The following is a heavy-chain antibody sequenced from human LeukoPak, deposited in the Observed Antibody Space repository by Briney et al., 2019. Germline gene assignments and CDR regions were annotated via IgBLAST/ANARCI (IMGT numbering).Heavy chain of an antibody. Sequence: GRAPGNSRAAPGFTFCDYAMDRGGPGPGEGLGGGSGISWNSGSIGYADSVKGRFTISRDNAKNSLYLQMNSLRAEDTALYYCAKDAMMRMGYFDYWGQGTLVTVSS. V-gene: IGHV3-9*01. D-gene: IGHD3-22*01. J-gene: IGHJ4*02. CDR3: AKDAMMRMGYFDY. CDR2: ISWNSGSI. CDR1: GFTFCDYA.